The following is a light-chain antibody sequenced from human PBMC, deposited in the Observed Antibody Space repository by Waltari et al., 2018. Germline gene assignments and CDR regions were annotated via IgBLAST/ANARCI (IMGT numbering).Light chain of an antibody. Sequence: QSVLTQPPSVSAAPGQRVTISCSGGRSNIGNNYVSWYRQFPGTAPKLLIYEDTGRPSVIAGRCAGSKSGTSATLDITGLQAGDEADYYCGTWDSSLSGAVFGGGTHLTVL. CDR2: EDT. V-gene: IGLV1-51*02. J-gene: IGLJ7*01. CDR3: GTWDSSLSGAV. CDR1: RSNIGNNY.